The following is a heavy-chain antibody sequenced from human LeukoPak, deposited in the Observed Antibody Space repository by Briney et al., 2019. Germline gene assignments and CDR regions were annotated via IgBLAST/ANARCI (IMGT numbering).Heavy chain of an antibody. Sequence: SETLSLTCTVSGGSISSYYWSWIRQPPGKGLEWTGYIYYSGSTNYNPSLKSRVTISVDTSKNQFSLKLSSVTAADTAVYYCAGYCSGGSCYYIDAFDIWGQGTMVTVSS. CDR3: AGYCSGGSCYYIDAFDI. J-gene: IGHJ3*02. CDR2: IYYSGST. D-gene: IGHD2-15*01. CDR1: GGSISSYY. V-gene: IGHV4-59*01.